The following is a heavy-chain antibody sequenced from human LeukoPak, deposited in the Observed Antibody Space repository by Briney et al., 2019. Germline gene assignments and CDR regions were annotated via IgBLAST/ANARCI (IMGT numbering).Heavy chain of an antibody. CDR3: TTSPPRYRINQHDH. CDR2: IIPFLGRP. CDR1: GDTFSNSA. D-gene: IGHD1-14*01. Sequence: SVKVSCKPSGDTFSNSAISWVRQAPGQGLEWMGRIIPFLGRPNYAPEFQGRVTITADKSTSTAYMELSSLRSEDTAIYYCTTSPPRYRINQHDHWGQGTLVTVSS. V-gene: IGHV1-69*04. J-gene: IGHJ4*02.